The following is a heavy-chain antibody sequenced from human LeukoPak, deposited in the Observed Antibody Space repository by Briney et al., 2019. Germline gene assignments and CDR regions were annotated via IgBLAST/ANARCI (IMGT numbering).Heavy chain of an antibody. Sequence: GGSLRLSCAASGFTFSSYDMTWVRQTPGKGLQWVALISRSGGTTYYADSVKGRFTISRGNSKNTLYLQMTSLRAEDTAEYYCAKRGGTESFYYYYYMDVWGKGTTVTVSS. CDR1: GFTFSSYD. CDR2: ISRSGGTT. CDR3: AKRGGTESFYYYYYMDV. J-gene: IGHJ6*03. D-gene: IGHD2-15*01. V-gene: IGHV3-23*01.